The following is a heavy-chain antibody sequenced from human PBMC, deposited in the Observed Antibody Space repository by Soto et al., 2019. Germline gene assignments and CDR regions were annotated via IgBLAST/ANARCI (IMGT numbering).Heavy chain of an antibody. D-gene: IGHD5-12*01. CDR3: ARAGYRGVDY. V-gene: IGHV3-48*02. J-gene: IGHJ4*02. CDR2: ISSSGSTI. CDR1: GFTFSSYT. Sequence: GGSLRLSCAASGFTFSSYTMNCVRQAPGKGLEWVSYISSSGSTIYYADSVRGRFTISRDNAKNSLYLQMNSLRDEDTAVYYCARAGYRGVDYWGQGTLVTVSS.